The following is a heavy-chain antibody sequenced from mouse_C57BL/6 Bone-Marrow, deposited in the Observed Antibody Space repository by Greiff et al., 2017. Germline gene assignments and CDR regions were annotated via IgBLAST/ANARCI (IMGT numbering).Heavy chain of an antibody. CDR3: ARSKGGYYLYYAMDY. CDR2: IYWDDDK. V-gene: IGHV8-12*01. CDR1: GFSLSTSGMG. D-gene: IGHD2-3*01. Sequence: QVTLKVSGPGILQSSQTLSLTCSFSGFSLSTSGMGVSWIRQPSGKGLEWLAHIYWDDDKRYNPSLKSRLTISKDTSRNQVFLKITSVDTADTATYYGARSKGGYYLYYAMDYWGQGTSVTVAS. J-gene: IGHJ4*01.